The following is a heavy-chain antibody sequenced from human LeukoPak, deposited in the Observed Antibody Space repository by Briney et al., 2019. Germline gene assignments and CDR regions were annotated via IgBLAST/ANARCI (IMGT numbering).Heavy chain of an antibody. Sequence: GGSLRLSCAASGFTVSSNYMSWVRQAPGKGLEWVSVIYSGGSTYYADSVKGRFTISRDNSKNTLYLQMNSLRAEDTAVYYCARGKTAAAGTFDYWGQGTLVTASS. V-gene: IGHV3-53*01. CDR1: GFTVSSNY. J-gene: IGHJ4*02. CDR3: ARGKTAAAGTFDY. D-gene: IGHD6-13*01. CDR2: IYSGGST.